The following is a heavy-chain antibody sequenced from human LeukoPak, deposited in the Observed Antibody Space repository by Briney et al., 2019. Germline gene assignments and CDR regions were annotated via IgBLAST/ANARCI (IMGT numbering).Heavy chain of an antibody. Sequence: PSETLSLTCTVSGGSISSSSYYWGWIRQPPGKGLEWIGSIYYSGSTYYNPSLKSRVTISVDTSKNQFSLKLSSVTAADTAVYYCAGLATTRRIAAAGTPWGQGTLVTVSS. V-gene: IGHV4-39*01. CDR2: IYYSGST. D-gene: IGHD6-13*01. CDR1: GGSISSSSYY. J-gene: IGHJ5*02. CDR3: AGLATTRRIAAAGTP.